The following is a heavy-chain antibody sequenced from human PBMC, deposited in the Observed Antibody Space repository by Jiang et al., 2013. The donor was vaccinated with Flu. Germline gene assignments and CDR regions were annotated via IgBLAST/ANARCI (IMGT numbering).Heavy chain of an antibody. J-gene: IGHJ3*02. V-gene: IGHV1-69*01. CDR1: GGTFSSYA. D-gene: IGHD3-22*01. CDR2: IIPIFGTA. Sequence: SGAEVKKPGSSVKVSCKASGGTFSSYAISWVRQAPGQGLEWMGGIIPIFGTANYAQKFQGRVTITADESTSTAYMELSSLRSEDTAVYYCARDTDLAGMIVVNAFDIWGQGTMVTVSS. CDR3: ARDTDLAGMIVVNAFDI.